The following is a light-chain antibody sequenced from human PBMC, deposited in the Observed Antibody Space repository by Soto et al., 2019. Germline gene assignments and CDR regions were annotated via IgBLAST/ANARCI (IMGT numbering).Light chain of an antibody. Sequence: IVLTQSPGSLSLSPGERATLYCRARQRASSTDLAWYQQKPGQAPRLLIYGASNRATGVPDRFSGSGSWTDFTLTISKRAPEDFELYYWQNYVSSPYTFGQGTKTETK. J-gene: IGKJ2*01. V-gene: IGKV3-20*01. CDR1: QRASSTD. CDR3: QNYVSSPYT. CDR2: GAS.